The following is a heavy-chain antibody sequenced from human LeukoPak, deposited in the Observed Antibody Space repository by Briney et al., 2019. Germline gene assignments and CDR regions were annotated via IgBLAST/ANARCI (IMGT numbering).Heavy chain of an antibody. CDR1: GGSISSGSYY. V-gene: IGHV4-61*02. CDR2: IYTSGST. CDR3: ARGRYFDWLPMEIDY. J-gene: IGHJ4*02. D-gene: IGHD3-9*01. Sequence: PSQTLSLTCTVSGGSISSGSYYWSWIRQPAGKGLEWIGRIYTSGSTNYNPSLKSRVTISVDTSKNQFSLKLSSVTAADTAVYYCARGRYFDWLPMEIDYWGQGTLVTVSS.